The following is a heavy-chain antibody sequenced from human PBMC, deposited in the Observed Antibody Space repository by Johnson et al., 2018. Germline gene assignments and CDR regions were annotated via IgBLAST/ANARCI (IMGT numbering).Heavy chain of an antibody. CDR3: ARETGERTYYI. CDR1: GFTFSSYG. J-gene: IGHJ3*02. D-gene: IGHD7-27*01. Sequence: QVQLVQSGGGVVQPGRSLRLSCAPSGFTFSSYGMHWVRQAPGKGLEWVAGIWYDGRDTDHADSVQGRFTISRDNSKNILYLQMNSLRGEDTAVYDCARETGERTYYIWGQGTTVTVSS. CDR2: IWYDGRDT. V-gene: IGHV3-33*01.